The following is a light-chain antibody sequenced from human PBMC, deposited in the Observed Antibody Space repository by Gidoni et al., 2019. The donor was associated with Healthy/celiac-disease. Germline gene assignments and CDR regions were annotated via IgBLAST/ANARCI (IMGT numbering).Light chain of an antibody. J-gene: IGLJ2*01. V-gene: IGLV3-1*01. CDR2: QDS. CDR3: QAWDSSYVV. Sequence: SYELTQPPSVSVSPGQTASITCPGDKLGDNYACWYQQKPGQSPVLVIYQDSKRPSWIPDRFSGSNTGNTATLTISGTQAMDESDYYCQAWDSSYVVFGGGTKLTVL. CDR1: KLGDNY.